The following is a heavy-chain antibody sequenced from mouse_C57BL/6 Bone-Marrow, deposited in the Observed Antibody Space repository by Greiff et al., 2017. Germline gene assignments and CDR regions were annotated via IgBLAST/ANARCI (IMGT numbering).Heavy chain of an antibody. D-gene: IGHD1-1*01. CDR2: IHPNSGST. CDR1: GYTFTSYW. V-gene: IGHV1-64*01. Sequence: QVQLQQPGAELVKPGASVKLSCKASGYTFTSYWMHWVKQRPGQGLEWIGMIHPNSGSTNYNEKFKSKATLTVDKSSSTAYMQLSSLTSEDSAGYYCARRDGSSSFAYWGQGTLVTVSA. J-gene: IGHJ3*01. CDR3: ARRDGSSSFAY.